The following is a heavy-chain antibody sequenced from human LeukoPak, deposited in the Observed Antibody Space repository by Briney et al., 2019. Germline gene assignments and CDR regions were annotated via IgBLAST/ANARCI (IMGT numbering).Heavy chain of an antibody. CDR1: GYPFTGYY. V-gene: IGHV1-2*02. CDR2: INPDSGGT. Sequence: ASVKVSCKASGYPFTGYYFHWVRQAPGQGLEWMGWINPDSGGTDYEQKFQGRVTMTRDTSISTAYMELSRLRSDDTAVYYCARTRGYDFCTDFDYWGQGTLVTVSS. CDR3: ARTRGYDFCTDFDY. D-gene: IGHD5-12*01. J-gene: IGHJ4*02.